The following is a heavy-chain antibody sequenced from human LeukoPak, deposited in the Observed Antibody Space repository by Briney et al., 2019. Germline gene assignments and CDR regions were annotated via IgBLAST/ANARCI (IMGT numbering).Heavy chain of an antibody. CDR3: ARRGDGGRSFDY. CDR1: GFTVSITY. Sequence: QPGGSLRLSCAASGFTVSITYMSWVRQAPGKGLEWVSLIYVDGRTYYADSVKGRFTISRDNSKNTLYLQVNSLRAEDTAVYYCARRGDGGRSFDYWGQGTLVTVSS. CDR2: IYVDGRT. V-gene: IGHV3-53*01. D-gene: IGHD4-23*01. J-gene: IGHJ4*02.